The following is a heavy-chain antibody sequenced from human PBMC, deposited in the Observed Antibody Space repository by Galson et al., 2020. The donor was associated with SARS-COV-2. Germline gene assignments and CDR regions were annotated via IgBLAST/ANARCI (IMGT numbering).Heavy chain of an antibody. CDR1: AYTFTSYY. V-gene: IGHV1-46*01. D-gene: IGHD2-2*01. CDR3: ARDGGAVSPAAMNAFDI. J-gene: IGHJ3*02. Sequence: ASVKVSCQASAYTFTSYYMHWVRQAPGQGLEWMGIINPSGGSTSYAQKFQGRVTMTRHTSTSTVYMELSSLRSEDPAVYYCARDGGAVSPAAMNAFDIWGQGTMVTVSS. CDR2: INPSGGST.